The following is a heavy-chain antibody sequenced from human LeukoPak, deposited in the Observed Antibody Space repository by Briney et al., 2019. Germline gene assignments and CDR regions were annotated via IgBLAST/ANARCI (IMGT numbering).Heavy chain of an antibody. CDR3: AKDPYDSSGYYHNY. J-gene: IGHJ4*02. CDR1: GFTFSSYA. Sequence: GGSLRLSCAASGFTFSSYAMSWVRQAPGKGLEWVSAISGGSTYYADSVKGRFTISRDNSKNTLYLQMNSLRAEDTAVYYCAKDPYDSSGYYHNYWGQGTLVTVSS. V-gene: IGHV3-23*01. CDR2: ISGGST. D-gene: IGHD3-22*01.